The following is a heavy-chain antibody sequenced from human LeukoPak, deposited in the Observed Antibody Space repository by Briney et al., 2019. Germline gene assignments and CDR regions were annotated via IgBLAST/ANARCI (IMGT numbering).Heavy chain of an antibody. V-gene: IGHV7-4-1*02. CDR3: ARDPPPTYSSSWYRGGFDY. Sequence: VASVKVSCKASGYTFTSYAMHWVRQAPGQGLEWMGWINTNTGNPTYAQGFTGRFVFSLDTSVSTAYLQISSLKAEDTAVYYCARDPPPTYSSSWYRGGFDYWGQGTLVTVSS. CDR2: INTNTGNP. D-gene: IGHD6-13*01. J-gene: IGHJ4*02. CDR1: GYTFTSYA.